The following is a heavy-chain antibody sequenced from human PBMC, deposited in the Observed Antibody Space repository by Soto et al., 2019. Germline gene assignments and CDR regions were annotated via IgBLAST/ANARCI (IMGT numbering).Heavy chain of an antibody. CDR2: ISYDGSNK. Sequence: PGGSLRLSCAASGFTFSSYGMHWVRQAPGKGLEWVAVISYDGSNKYYADSVKGRFTISRDNSKNTLYLQMNSLRAEDTAVYYCATTSSWQGPFDYWGQGTLVTVSS. CDR3: ATTSSWQGPFDY. J-gene: IGHJ4*02. D-gene: IGHD6-13*01. V-gene: IGHV3-30*03. CDR1: GFTFSSYG.